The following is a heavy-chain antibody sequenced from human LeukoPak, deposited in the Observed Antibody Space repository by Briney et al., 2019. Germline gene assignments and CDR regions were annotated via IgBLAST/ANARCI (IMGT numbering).Heavy chain of an antibody. CDR3: AKAKGHDILTGPRISDY. V-gene: IGHV3-23*01. Sequence: GGSLRLSCAASGFTFSSYEMNWVRQAPGKGLEWVSLISGSGDIIYYADSVKGRFTISRDNSKNTVYLQMNSLRAEDTAIYYCAKAKGHDILTGPRISDYWGQGTLVTISS. CDR2: ISGSGDII. J-gene: IGHJ4*02. CDR1: GFTFSSYE. D-gene: IGHD3-9*01.